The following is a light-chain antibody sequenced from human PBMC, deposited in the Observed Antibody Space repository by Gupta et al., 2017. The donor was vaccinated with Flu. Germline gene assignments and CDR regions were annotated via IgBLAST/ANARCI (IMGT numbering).Light chain of an antibody. J-gene: IGKJ5*01. V-gene: IGKV3-15*01. Sequence: EIVMTQSPDTLSVSPGERATLSCRASQSISSNLAWYQHKPGLAPRLLISGASTRATGIADRFSGSGSGTEFTLTISSLESEDFAVYYCQQYDDWPPITFGQGTRLEIK. CDR3: QQYDDWPPIT. CDR2: GAS. CDR1: QSISSN.